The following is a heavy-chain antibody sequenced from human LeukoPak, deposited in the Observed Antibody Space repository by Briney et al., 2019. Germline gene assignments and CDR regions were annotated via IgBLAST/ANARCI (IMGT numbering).Heavy chain of an antibody. CDR1: GFTFRSPW. V-gene: IGHV3-7*03. D-gene: IGHD6-19*01. J-gene: IGHJ4*02. CDR2: INEDGSQK. CDR3: ARDGGWHRFDY. Sequence: GGSLRLSCVESGFTFRSPWMAWLRQAPEKGLEWVANINEDGSQKYYLGSVTGRFTISRDNAKSSLYLQMNSLSAEDTAKYYCARDGGWHRFDYWGQGTLVIVSS.